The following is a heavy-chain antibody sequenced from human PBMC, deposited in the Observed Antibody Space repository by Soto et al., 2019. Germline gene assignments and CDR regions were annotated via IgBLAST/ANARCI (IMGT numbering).Heavy chain of an antibody. J-gene: IGHJ6*03. V-gene: IGHV1-18*01. CDR3: ARVGKIYSSGWYYYYYMDV. CDR1: GYTFTSYG. D-gene: IGHD6-19*01. CDR2: ISAYNGNT. Sequence: ASVKVSCKASGYTFTSYGISWVRQAPGQGLEWIGWISAYNGNTNYAQKLQGRVTMTTDTSTSTAYMELRSLRSDDTAVYYCARVGKIYSSGWYYYYYMDVWGKGTTVTVSS.